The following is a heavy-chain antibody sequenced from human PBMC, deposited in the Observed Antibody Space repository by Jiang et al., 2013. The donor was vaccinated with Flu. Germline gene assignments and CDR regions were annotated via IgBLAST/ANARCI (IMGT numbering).Heavy chain of an antibody. CDR1: GFTFTSSA. J-gene: IGHJ6*02. D-gene: IGHD3-3*01. Sequence: SGAEVKKPGTSVKVSCKASGFTFTSSAVQWVRQARGQRLEWIGWIVVGSGNTNYAQKFQERVTITRDMSTSTAYMGLSSLRSEDTAVYYCAAGPVLRFLEWLRDYYYGMDVWGQGTTVTVSS. CDR2: IVVGSGNT. CDR3: AAGPVLRFLEWLRDYYYGMDV. V-gene: IGHV1-58*01.